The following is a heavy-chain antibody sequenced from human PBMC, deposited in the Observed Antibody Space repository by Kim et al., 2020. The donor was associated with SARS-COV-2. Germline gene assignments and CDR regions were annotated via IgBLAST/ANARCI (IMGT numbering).Heavy chain of an antibody. V-gene: IGHV3-9*01. CDR1: GFTFDDYA. D-gene: IGHD3-3*01. CDR3: AKDVLRSGAVGGMQV. CDR2: ITWNRGGI. Sequence: GGSLRLSCAASGFTFDDYAMHWVRQAPGKGLEWVSGITWNRGGIGYADSVKGRFTVSRDNAKNSLYLEMNNLRAEDTALYYCAKDVLRSGAVGGMQVWG. J-gene: IGHJ6*02.